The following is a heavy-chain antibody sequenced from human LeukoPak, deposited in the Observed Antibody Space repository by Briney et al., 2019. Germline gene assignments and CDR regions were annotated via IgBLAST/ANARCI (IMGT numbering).Heavy chain of an antibody. CDR2: INSDGSNT. V-gene: IGHV3-74*01. J-gene: IGHJ6*02. CDR1: GFTFRSYW. CDR3: ARGPSRVDV. Sequence: GSLRLSCAASGFTFRSYWMHWVRQAPGKGLVWASLINSDGSNTNYADSVKGRFTISRDNAKNTLYLQMNSLRAEDTAVYYCARGPSRVDVWGQGPTVTVSS.